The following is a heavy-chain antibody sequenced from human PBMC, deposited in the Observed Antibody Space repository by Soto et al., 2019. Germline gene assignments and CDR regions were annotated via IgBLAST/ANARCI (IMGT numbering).Heavy chain of an antibody. CDR3: ARGSYYYDSSGYYHY. V-gene: IGHV4-30-4*01. J-gene: IGHJ4*02. CDR1: GGSISSGDYY. Sequence: QVQLQESGPGLVKPSQTLSLTCTVSGGSISSGDYYWSWIRQPPGKGLEWIGYIYYSGSTYYNPSLKSRVTISVDTSKNQFSLKLSPVTAADTAVYYCARGSYYYDSSGYYHYRGQGTLVTVSS. D-gene: IGHD3-22*01. CDR2: IYYSGST.